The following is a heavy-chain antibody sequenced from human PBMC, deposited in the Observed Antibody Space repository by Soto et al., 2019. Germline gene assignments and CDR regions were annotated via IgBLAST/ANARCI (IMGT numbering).Heavy chain of an antibody. CDR1: GFTFSSYG. V-gene: IGHV3-30*18. D-gene: IGHD4-4*01. Sequence: GGSLRLSCAASGFTFSSYGMHWVRQAPGKGLEWVAVISYDGSNKYYADSVKGRFTISRDNSKNTLYLQMNSLRAEDTAVYYCAKDGGGDYSNYVSIYYYGMDVWGQGTTVTVSS. J-gene: IGHJ6*02. CDR2: ISYDGSNK. CDR3: AKDGGGDYSNYVSIYYYGMDV.